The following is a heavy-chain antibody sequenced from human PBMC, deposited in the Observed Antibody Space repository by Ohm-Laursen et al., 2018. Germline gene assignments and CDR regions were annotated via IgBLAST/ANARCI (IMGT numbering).Heavy chain of an antibody. CDR3: ARDAPNYKTISGVVTALGMDV. D-gene: IGHD3-3*01. V-gene: IGHV3-23*01. CDR2: ISGSGGST. CDR1: GFTFSSYA. J-gene: IGHJ6*02. Sequence: SLRLSCAASGFTFSSYAMSWVRQAPEKGLEWVSAISGSGGSTYYADSVKGRFTISRDNSKNTLYLQMNSLRAEDTAVYYCARDAPNYKTISGVVTALGMDVWGQGTTVTVSS.